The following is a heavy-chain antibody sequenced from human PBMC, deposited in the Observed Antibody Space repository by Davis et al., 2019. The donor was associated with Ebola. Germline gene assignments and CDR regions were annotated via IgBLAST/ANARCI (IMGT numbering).Heavy chain of an antibody. CDR3: ARDRGYCSSTSCYVYYYGMDV. CDR1: GGTFSSYA. J-gene: IGHJ6*02. CDR2: IIPIFGTA. D-gene: IGHD2-2*01. V-gene: IGHV1-69*13. Sequence: AASVKVSCKASGGTFSSYAISWVRQAPGQGLEWMGGIIPIFGTANYAQKFQGRVTITADESTSTAYMELSSLRSEDTAVYYCARDRGYCSSTSCYVYYYGMDVWGQGTTVTVSS.